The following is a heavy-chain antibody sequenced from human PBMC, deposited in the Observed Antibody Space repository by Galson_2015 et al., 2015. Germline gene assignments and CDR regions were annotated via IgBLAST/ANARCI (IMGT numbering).Heavy chain of an antibody. CDR2: ISYDGGNK. CDR1: GFTFSSYG. Sequence: SLRLSCAASGFTFSSYGMHWIRQAPGKGLEWVAVISYDGGNKYYADSVKGRFTISRDNSKNTLYLQMNSLRAEDTAVYYCAKVGLGYCSGGSCRAPQFDPWGQGTLVTVSS. CDR3: AKVGLGYCSGGSCRAPQFDP. V-gene: IGHV3-30*18. D-gene: IGHD2-15*01. J-gene: IGHJ5*02.